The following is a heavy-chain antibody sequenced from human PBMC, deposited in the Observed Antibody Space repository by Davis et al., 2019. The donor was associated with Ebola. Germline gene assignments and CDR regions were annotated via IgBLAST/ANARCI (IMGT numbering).Heavy chain of an antibody. CDR1: GGSISSYY. V-gene: IGHV4-59*08. CDR3: ARHYAPRTKFDY. D-gene: IGHD1-1*01. Sequence: SETLSLTCTVSGGSISSYYWSWIRQPPGKGLEWIGYIYYSGSTNYNPSLKSRVTISVDTSKNQFSLKLSSVTAADTAVYYCARHYAPRTKFDYWGQGTLVTVSS. J-gene: IGHJ4*02. CDR2: IYYSGST.